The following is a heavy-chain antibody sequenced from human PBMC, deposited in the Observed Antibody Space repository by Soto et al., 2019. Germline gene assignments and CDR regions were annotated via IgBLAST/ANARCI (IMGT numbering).Heavy chain of an antibody. CDR2: ISGSGGST. CDR1: GFTFSSYA. D-gene: IGHD3-22*01. V-gene: IGHV3-23*01. CDR3: AGPSSGYYINGY. Sequence: PGGSLRLPCAASGFTFSSYAMSWVRQAPGKGLEWVSAISGSGGSTYYADSVKGRFTISRDNSKNALYLQMNSLRAEDTAVYYCAGPSSGYYINGYWGQGTLVTVSS. J-gene: IGHJ4*02.